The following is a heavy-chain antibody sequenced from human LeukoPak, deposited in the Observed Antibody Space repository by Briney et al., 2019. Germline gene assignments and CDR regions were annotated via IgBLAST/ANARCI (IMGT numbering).Heavy chain of an antibody. CDR2: IHPSEIT. V-gene: IGHV4-4*07. D-gene: IGHD2/OR15-2a*01. CDR1: GASINKDY. Sequence: SETLSLTCTVSGASINKDYWAWIRQPAGKGLEWIGRIHPSEITHQNPSLRGRVTMSIDASKNQFSLNLSSVTAADTAVYYCVRDEYRDVWGKGTTVTVSS. J-gene: IGHJ6*04. CDR3: VRDEYRDV.